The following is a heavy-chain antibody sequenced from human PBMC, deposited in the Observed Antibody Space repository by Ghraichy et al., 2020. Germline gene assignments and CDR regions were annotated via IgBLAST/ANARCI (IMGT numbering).Heavy chain of an antibody. CDR2: INHSGST. CDR1: GGSFSGYY. J-gene: IGHJ6*03. V-gene: IGHV4-34*01. D-gene: IGHD3-16*01. CDR3: ARVRQLELGKFYYYYYYMDV. Sequence: SETLSLTCAVYGGSFSGYYWSWIRQPPGKGLEWIGEINHSGSTNYNPSLKSRVTISVDTSKNQFSLKLSSVTAADTAVYYCARVRQLELGKFYYYYYYMDVWGKGTTVTVSS.